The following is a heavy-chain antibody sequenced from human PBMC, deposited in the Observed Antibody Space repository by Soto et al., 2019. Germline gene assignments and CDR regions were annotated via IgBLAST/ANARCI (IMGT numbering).Heavy chain of an antibody. CDR3: ARLGGYYQAFDN. D-gene: IGHD3-22*01. V-gene: IGHV4-30-2*01. Sequence: PSETLSLTCAVSGDTISTGGYSWAWIRQPPGKALEWIGHTYHSGNPYYNPSLKSRVIISVDTSKNQVSLKLSSVTAADTAVYYWARLGGYYQAFDNGGQGPLVTVPS. J-gene: IGHJ4*02. CDR1: GDTISTGGYS. CDR2: TYHSGNP.